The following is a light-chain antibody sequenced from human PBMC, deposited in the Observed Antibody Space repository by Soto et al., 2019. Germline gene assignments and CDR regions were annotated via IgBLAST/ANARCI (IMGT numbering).Light chain of an antibody. CDR2: GVT. Sequence: QSALAMPTSVSGSPGQSITISCTGNHNDIGTYDYVSWYQQHPGRAPRLLIHGVTTRPSGISGRFSASKSGLTASLTISGLQPEDEADYYCISFTSNRIYVFGPGTKVTVL. V-gene: IGLV2-14*03. CDR3: ISFTSNRIYV. CDR1: HNDIGTYDY. J-gene: IGLJ1*01.